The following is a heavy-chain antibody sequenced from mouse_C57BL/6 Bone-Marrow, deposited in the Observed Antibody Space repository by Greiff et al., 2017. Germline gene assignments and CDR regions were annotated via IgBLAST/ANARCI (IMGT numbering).Heavy chain of an antibody. CDR2: ISNGGGST. D-gene: IGHD1-1*01. Sequence: EVQLVESGGGLVQPGGSLKLSCAASGFTFSDYYMYWVRQTPEKRLEWVAYISNGGGSTYYPDTVKGRFTISRDNAKNTLYLQMSRLKSEDTAMYYCARRGGSSSWFAYWGQGTLVTVSA. J-gene: IGHJ3*01. V-gene: IGHV5-12*01. CDR1: GFTFSDYY. CDR3: ARRGGSSSWFAY.